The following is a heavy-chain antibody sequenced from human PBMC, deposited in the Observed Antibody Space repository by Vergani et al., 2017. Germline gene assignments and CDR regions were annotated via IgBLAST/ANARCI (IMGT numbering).Heavy chain of an antibody. J-gene: IGHJ5*02. V-gene: IGHV2-26*01. Sequence: QITLKESGPTLVKPTQTLTLTCTFSGFSLSTSGVGVGWIRQPPGKALEWLALIFSNDEKSYSTSLKSRLTISKDTSKSQVVLTMTNMDPVDTATYYCARILRSGYDFWSGYSQYNWFDPWGQGTLVTVSS. CDR1: GFSLSTSGVG. CDR2: IFSNDEK. D-gene: IGHD3-3*01. CDR3: ARILRSGYDFWSGYSQYNWFDP.